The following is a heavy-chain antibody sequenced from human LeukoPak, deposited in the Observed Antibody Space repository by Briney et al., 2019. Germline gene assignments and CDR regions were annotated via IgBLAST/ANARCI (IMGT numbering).Heavy chain of an antibody. CDR2: IDPPSGAP. CDR1: GYTFTGQF. D-gene: IGHD6-19*01. J-gene: IGHJ4*02. V-gene: IGHV1-2*02. CDR3: ARSGFSTGFYLDF. Sequence: GASVKVSCKASGYTFTGQFIHWLQQAPGQGLEWMGWIDPPSGAPHYAPKFQDRVTMTRDTSIATAYLEVHRLKSDDTAVYYCARSGFSTGFYLDFWGQGTLISVSS.